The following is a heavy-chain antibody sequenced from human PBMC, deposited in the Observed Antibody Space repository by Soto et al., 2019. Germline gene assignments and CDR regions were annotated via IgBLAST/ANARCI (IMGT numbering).Heavy chain of an antibody. Sequence: QLQLQESGPGLVKPSETLSLTCTVSGGSISSSSYYWGWIRQPPGKGLEWIGSIYYSGSTYYNPSLKRRVTISVDTSKNQFSLKLSSVTAADTAVYYCARQGQQLVHRYFDLWGRGTLVTVSS. CDR3: ARQGQQLVHRYFDL. V-gene: IGHV4-39*01. D-gene: IGHD6-13*01. J-gene: IGHJ2*01. CDR1: GGSISSSSYY. CDR2: IYYSGST.